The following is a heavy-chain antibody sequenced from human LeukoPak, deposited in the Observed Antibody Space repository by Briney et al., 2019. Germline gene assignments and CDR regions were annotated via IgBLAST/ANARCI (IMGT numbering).Heavy chain of an antibody. CDR2: IYYSGST. D-gene: IGHD4-11*01. CDR1: GGSISSYY. CDR3: ARVRAYSMVYYFDY. V-gene: IGHV4-59*01. Sequence: SETLSLTCTVSGGSISSYYWSWIRQPPGKGLEWIGYIYYSGSTNYNPSLKSRVTISVDTSKNQFSLKLSSVTAADTAVYYCARVRAYSMVYYFDYWGQGTLVTVSS. J-gene: IGHJ4*02.